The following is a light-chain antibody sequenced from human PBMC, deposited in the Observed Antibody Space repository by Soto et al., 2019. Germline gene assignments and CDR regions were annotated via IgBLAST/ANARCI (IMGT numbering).Light chain of an antibody. J-gene: IGLJ3*02. Sequence: QSLLTQPPSASGSPGQSVTISCTGTSSDVVGYNYVSWYQQYPGRAPKLMIYEVTKRPSGVPDRFSGSKSGNTASLTVSGLQAEDEADYYCSSYAASNNFYFVFGGGTKVTVL. CDR3: SSYAASNNFYFV. CDR2: EVT. V-gene: IGLV2-8*01. CDR1: SSDVVGYNY.